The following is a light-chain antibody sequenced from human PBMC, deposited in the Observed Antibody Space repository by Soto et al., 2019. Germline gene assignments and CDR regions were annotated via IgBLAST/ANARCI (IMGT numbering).Light chain of an antibody. CDR1: SRHSTYA. CDR3: QTWVTGPPWV. Sequence: QPVLTQSPSASTSLGASVKLTCTLTSRHSTYAIAWHQQQPEKGPRYLMKVNSDGSHSKGDGIPDRFSGSSSGAERYLTISSLQSEDEADYYCQTWVTGPPWVFGGGTKLTVL. CDR2: VNSDGSH. V-gene: IGLV4-69*01. J-gene: IGLJ3*02.